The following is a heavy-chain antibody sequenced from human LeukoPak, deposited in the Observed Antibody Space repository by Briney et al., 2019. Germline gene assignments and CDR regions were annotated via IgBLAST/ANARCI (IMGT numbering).Heavy chain of an antibody. D-gene: IGHD3-16*01. J-gene: IGHJ4*02. CDR2: INGYKGNT. Sequence: GASVKVSCKASGYTYSNYGISWVRQAPGQGLEWMGWINGYKGNTNYAQKLQGRVTMTTDTSTSTAYMELSSLRSEDTAVYYCARDNDSRDPPHFDYWGQGTLVTVSS. CDR3: ARDNDSRDPPHFDY. V-gene: IGHV1-18*01. CDR1: GYTYSNYG.